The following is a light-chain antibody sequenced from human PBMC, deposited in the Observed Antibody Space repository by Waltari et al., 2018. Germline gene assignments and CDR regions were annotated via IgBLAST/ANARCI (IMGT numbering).Light chain of an antibody. J-gene: IGKJ4*01. CDR2: WAS. Sequence: DIVMTQSPDSLAVSLGERATINCKSRQSVLYSSNNKNFLAWYQQKPGQPPKLLIYWASTRESGVPDRFRGSGAGTDFTLTISSLQAEDVAVYYCQQYYNTPLTFGGGTKVEIK. CDR1: QSVLYSSNNKNF. V-gene: IGKV4-1*01. CDR3: QQYYNTPLT.